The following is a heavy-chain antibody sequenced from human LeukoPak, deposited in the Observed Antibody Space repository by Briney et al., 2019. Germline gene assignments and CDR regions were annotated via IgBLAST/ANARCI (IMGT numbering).Heavy chain of an antibody. Sequence: GGSLRLSCAASGFTFDDYGMSWVRQAPGKGLEWVSHINWNGGSTGYADSVKGRFTISRDNAKNSLYLQMNSLRAEGTAFYYCARREYTAFDYWGQGTLVTVSS. V-gene: IGHV3-20*04. D-gene: IGHD6-6*01. J-gene: IGHJ4*02. CDR3: ARREYTAFDY. CDR2: INWNGGST. CDR1: GFTFDDYG.